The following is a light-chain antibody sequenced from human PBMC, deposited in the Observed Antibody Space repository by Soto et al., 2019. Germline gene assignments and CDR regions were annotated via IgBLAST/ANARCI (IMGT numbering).Light chain of an antibody. V-gene: IGLV1-40*01. J-gene: IGLJ1*01. Sequence: QSVLTQPPSVSGAPGQRVTISCTGSSSNIGAGYDVHWYQQLPGTAPQLLLYGNSNRPSGVPDRFSGSKSGTSASLAITGLQAEDEADYCCQSYDSSLRGDVFGTGTKLTVL. CDR3: QSYDSSLRGDV. CDR1: SSNIGAGYD. CDR2: GNS.